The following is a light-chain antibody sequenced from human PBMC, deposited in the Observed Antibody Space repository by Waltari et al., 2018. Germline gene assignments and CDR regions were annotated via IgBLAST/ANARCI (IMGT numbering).Light chain of an antibody. J-gene: IGLJ2*01. CDR2: EGN. Sequence: SALTQPASVSGSPGQSLTISCTRFNSNVGSSNLVSWYQTHPGKAPKLLIYEGNRRPSGVSNRFSGSKSDNTASLTLSGLQAEDEADYYCCSNVGSSVFFGGGTKLTVL. V-gene: IGLV2-23*03. CDR3: CSNVGSSVF. CDR1: NSNVGSSNL.